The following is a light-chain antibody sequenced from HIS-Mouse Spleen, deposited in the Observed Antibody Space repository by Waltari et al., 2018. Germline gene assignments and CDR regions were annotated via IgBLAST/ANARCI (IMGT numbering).Light chain of an antibody. CDR2: EVS. Sequence: QSALTQPASVSGSPGQSITISCTGTSSDVGGYNYVSWYQQHPGKAPKLMIYEVSNRHSGVSNRFSGSKSGNTASLTSSGLQAEDEADYYCSSYTSSSPYVFGTGTKVTVL. CDR3: SSYTSSSPYV. V-gene: IGLV2-14*01. J-gene: IGLJ1*01. CDR1: SSDVGGYNY.